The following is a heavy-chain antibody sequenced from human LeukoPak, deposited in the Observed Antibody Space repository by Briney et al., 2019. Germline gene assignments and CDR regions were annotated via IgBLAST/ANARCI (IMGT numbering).Heavy chain of an antibody. CDR2: ISSSSSYI. Sequence: GGSLRLSCAASGFTFSSYSMNWVRQAPGKGLEWVSSISSSSSYIYYADSVKGRLTISRDNAKNSLYLQMNSRRAEDTAVYYCAREYGSGSYLVWGQGTMVTVSS. J-gene: IGHJ3*01. CDR3: AREYGSGSYLV. V-gene: IGHV3-21*01. CDR1: GFTFSSYS. D-gene: IGHD3-10*01.